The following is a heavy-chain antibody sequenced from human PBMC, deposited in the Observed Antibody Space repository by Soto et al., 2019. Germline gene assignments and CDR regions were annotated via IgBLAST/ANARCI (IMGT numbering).Heavy chain of an antibody. CDR1: GGSISSGGYY. CDR2: IYYSGST. J-gene: IGHJ4*02. CDR3: ARDHGSIAARPT. Sequence: SETLSLTCTVSGGSISSGGYYWSWIRQHPGKGLEWIGYIYYSGSTYYNPSLKSRVTISVDTSKNQFSLKLSSVTAADTAVYYCARDHGSIAARPTWGQGTLVTVSS. V-gene: IGHV4-31*03. D-gene: IGHD6-6*01.